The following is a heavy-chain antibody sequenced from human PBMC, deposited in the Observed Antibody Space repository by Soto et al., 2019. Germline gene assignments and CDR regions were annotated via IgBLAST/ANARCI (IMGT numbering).Heavy chain of an antibody. D-gene: IGHD6-19*01. J-gene: IGHJ6*02. Sequence: ASVKVSCKASGYTFTSYGISWVRQAPGQGLEWMGWISAYNGNTNYAQKLQGRVTMTTDTSTSTAYMELRSLRSDDTAVYYCARVRGMWVAGTPYYYYYGMDVWGQGTTVTVSS. CDR1: GYTFTSYG. CDR2: ISAYNGNT. V-gene: IGHV1-18*04. CDR3: ARVRGMWVAGTPYYYYYGMDV.